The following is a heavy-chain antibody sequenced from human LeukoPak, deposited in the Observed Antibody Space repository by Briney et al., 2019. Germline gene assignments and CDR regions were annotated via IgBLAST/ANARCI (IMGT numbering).Heavy chain of an antibody. CDR1: GYTFSSYG. CDR2: ISGYNGNT. CDR3: ARDEARYSSGYYPNWFDP. J-gene: IGHJ5*02. D-gene: IGHD3-22*01. V-gene: IGHV1-18*01. Sequence: ASVKVSCKASGYTFSSYGISWVRQAPGQGLEWMGWISGYNGNTHYAHNLQGRVTMTTGTSTSTAYMELRSLRSDDTAVYYCARDEARYSSGYYPNWFDPWGQGTLVTVSS.